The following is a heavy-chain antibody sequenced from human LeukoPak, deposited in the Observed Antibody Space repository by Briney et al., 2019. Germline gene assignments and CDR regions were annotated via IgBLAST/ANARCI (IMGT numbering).Heavy chain of an antibody. J-gene: IGHJ6*03. CDR2: ISYDGSSK. D-gene: IGHD4-23*01. Sequence: GGSLRLSCAASGVNFSNYAMHWVRQAPGKGLEWVALISYDGSSKNYADSLKGRFTIARDNSNNTLYLQMNGLSTEDTAVYYCASDAREVTPYYYYYMDVWGKGTTVTVSS. CDR1: GVNFSNYA. CDR3: ASDAREVTPYYYYYMDV. V-gene: IGHV3-30*01.